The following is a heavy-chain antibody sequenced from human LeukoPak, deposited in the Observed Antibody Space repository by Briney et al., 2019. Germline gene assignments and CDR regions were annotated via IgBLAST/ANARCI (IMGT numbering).Heavy chain of an antibody. CDR1: GFTFTGYA. J-gene: IGHJ4*02. D-gene: IGHD4-17*01. CDR3: AKDRSGLRHDY. CDR2: ITGTGGTT. Sequence: GGSLRLSCAASGFTFTGYAMSWVRQAPGKGLEWVSAITGTGGTTYYAASVKGRFTISRDNSKNTLYLQMNSLRAEDTAVYYCAKDRSGLRHDYWGQGTLVTVSS. V-gene: IGHV3-23*01.